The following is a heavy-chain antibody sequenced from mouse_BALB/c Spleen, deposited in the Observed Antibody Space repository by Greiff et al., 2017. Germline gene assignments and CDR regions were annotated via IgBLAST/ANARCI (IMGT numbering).Heavy chain of an antibody. D-gene: IGHD2-4*01. CDR1: GFNIKDTY. Sequence: EVKLVESGAELVKPGASVKLSCTASGFNIKDTYMHWVKQRPEQGLEWIGRIDPANGNTKYDPKFQGKATITADTSSNTAYLQLSSLTSEDTAVYYCASGMITTDYWGQGTTLTVSS. J-gene: IGHJ2*01. CDR2: IDPANGNT. CDR3: ASGMITTDY. V-gene: IGHV14-3*02.